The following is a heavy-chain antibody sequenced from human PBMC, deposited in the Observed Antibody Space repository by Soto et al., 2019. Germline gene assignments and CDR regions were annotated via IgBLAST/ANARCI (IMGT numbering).Heavy chain of an antibody. V-gene: IGHV1-8*01. CDR1: GYTFTSYD. CDR2: MNANSGNT. D-gene: IGHD1-26*01. J-gene: IGHJ2*01. Sequence: GASVKVSCKASGYTFTSYDINCVRQATGQGLEYMGWMNANSGNTGYVKKFQGRVTITRDTSASTAYMELSSLRSEDTAVYYCARGGSLYWYFDLWGRGTLVTSPQ. CDR3: ARGGSLYWYFDL.